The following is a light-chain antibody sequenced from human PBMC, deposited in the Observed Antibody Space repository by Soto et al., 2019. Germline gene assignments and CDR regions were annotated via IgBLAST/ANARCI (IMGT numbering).Light chain of an antibody. CDR2: ANT. V-gene: IGLV1-44*01. J-gene: IGLJ1*01. Sequence: QAVVTQPPSASGTPGQRVTISCYGSTSNIGTNIVSWYQQFPGTAPKLLIYANTQRPPGVPDRFSGSKSGTSASLAIRGLQSEDEADYFCSVWDESLNGWRVFGTGTKLTVL. CDR1: TSNIGTNI. CDR3: SVWDESLNGWRV.